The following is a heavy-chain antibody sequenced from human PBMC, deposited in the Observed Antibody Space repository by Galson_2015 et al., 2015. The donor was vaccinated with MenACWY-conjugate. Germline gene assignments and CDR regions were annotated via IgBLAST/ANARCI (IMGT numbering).Heavy chain of an antibody. D-gene: IGHD3-22*01. CDR3: AREKASRYYYDSSGYHDAFDI. J-gene: IGHJ3*02. CDR1: GFTFSSYG. Sequence: SLRLSCAASGFTFSSYGMHWVRQAPGKGLEWVAVISYDGSNKYYADSVKGRFTISRDNSKNTLYLQMNSLRAEDTAVYYCAREKASRYYYDSSGYHDAFDIWGQGTMVTVSS. CDR2: ISYDGSNK. V-gene: IGHV3-30*03.